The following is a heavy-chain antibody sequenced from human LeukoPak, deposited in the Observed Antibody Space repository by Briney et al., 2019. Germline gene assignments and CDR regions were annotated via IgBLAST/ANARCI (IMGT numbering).Heavy chain of an antibody. D-gene: IGHD3-22*01. V-gene: IGHV4-4*07. Sequence: PSETLSLTCTVSGGSISNYYWSRIRQSAGKGLEWIGRIYTSGSTNYNPSLKSRVSMSVDTSKNQFSLRLRSVTAADTAVYYCARESGYYYDNSGYTFDYWGQGILVSVSS. J-gene: IGHJ4*02. CDR3: ARESGYYYDNSGYTFDY. CDR1: GGSISNYY. CDR2: IYTSGST.